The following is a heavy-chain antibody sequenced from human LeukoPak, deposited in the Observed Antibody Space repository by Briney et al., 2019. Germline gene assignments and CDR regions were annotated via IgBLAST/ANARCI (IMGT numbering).Heavy chain of an antibody. CDR2: IYPGDSDT. J-gene: IGHJ4*02. CDR1: GYSFTSYW. D-gene: IGHD6-13*01. Sequence: GESLKISCKGSGYSFTSYWIGWVRQMPGKGLEWMGIIYPGDSDTRYSPSFQGQVTISADKSISTAYLQWSSLKASDTAMYYCATWYSSSYRPFDYWGQGTLVTVSS. V-gene: IGHV5-51*01. CDR3: ATWYSSSYRPFDY.